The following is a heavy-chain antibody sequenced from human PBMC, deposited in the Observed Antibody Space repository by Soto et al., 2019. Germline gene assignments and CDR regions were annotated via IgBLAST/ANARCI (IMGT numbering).Heavy chain of an antibody. J-gene: IGHJ4*02. CDR3: AKDQVVISTTVNMDLG. CDR2: ISGSGGST. V-gene: IGHV3-23*01. CDR1: GFTFSSYA. Sequence: PGGTLRLSCAASGFTFSSYAMSWVRQAPGKGLEWVSAISGSGGSTYYADSVKGRFTISRDNSKNTLYLQMNSLRAEDTAVYYCAKDQVVISTTVNMDLGCGQGTLVIGSS. D-gene: IGHD4-17*01.